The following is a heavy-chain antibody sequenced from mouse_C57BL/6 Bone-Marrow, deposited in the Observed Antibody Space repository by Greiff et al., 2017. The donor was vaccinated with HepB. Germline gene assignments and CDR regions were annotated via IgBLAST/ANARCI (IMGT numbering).Heavy chain of an antibody. D-gene: IGHD1-1*01. Sequence: QVQLQQPGAELVKPGASVKMSCKASGFTFTSYWITWVKPRPGQGLEWIGDIYPGSGITNYNEQFKSKATLTVEQSSSTSYMQLRSLKSEDSAVYCCAIYNYGSCWGQGTTLTVSS. CDR1: GFTFTSYW. CDR3: AIYNYGSC. V-gene: IGHV1-55*01. J-gene: IGHJ2*01. CDR2: IYPGSGIT.